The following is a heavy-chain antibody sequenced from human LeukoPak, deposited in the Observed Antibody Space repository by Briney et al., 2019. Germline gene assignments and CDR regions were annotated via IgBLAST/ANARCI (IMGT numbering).Heavy chain of an antibody. CDR3: ARQDYDSSGYYSLNYFDS. CDR1: GGSISSSSYY. V-gene: IGHV4-39*01. CDR2: IYYSGST. J-gene: IGHJ4*02. Sequence: SETLSFTCTVSGGSISSSSYYWGSIRQPPGKGRGWIGSIYYSGSTYYNPSLKSRVTISVDTSKNQFSLKLSSVTAADTAVYYCARQDYDSSGYYSLNYFDSWGQGTLVTVSS. D-gene: IGHD3-22*01.